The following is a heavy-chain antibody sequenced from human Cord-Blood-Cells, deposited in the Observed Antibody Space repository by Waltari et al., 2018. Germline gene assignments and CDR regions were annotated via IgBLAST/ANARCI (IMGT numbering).Heavy chain of an antibody. D-gene: IGHD3-22*01. CDR2: INPNSGGT. Sequence: QVQLVQSGAEVKKPGASVKVSCKASGYTFTGSYMHWVRPAPGQGLEWMGWINPNSGGTNYAQKFQGWVTMTRDTSISTAYMELSRLRSDDTAVYYCARESHSSGYYFDYWGQGTLVTVSS. J-gene: IGHJ4*02. CDR1: GYTFTGSY. V-gene: IGHV1-2*04. CDR3: ARESHSSGYYFDY.